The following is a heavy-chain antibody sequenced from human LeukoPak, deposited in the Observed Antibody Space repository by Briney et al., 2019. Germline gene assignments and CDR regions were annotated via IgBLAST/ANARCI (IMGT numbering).Heavy chain of an antibody. J-gene: IGHJ6*02. V-gene: IGHV4-34*01. CDR2: INHSGST. D-gene: IGHD2-2*01. Sequence: SETLSLTCAVYGGSFSGYYWSWIRQPPGKGLEWIGEINHSGSTNYNPSLKSRVTISVDTSKSQFSLKLSSVTAADTAVYYCARGRIRYCSSTSCLLRIYYYGMDVWGQGTTVTVSS. CDR1: GGSFSGYY. CDR3: ARGRIRYCSSTSCLLRIYYYGMDV.